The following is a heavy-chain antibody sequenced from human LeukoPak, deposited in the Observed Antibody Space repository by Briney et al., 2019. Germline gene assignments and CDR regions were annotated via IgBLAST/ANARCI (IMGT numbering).Heavy chain of an antibody. V-gene: IGHV3-48*01. J-gene: IGHJ4*02. CDR2: ISSSSSTI. D-gene: IGHD2-15*01. Sequence: GGSLTLSCAASGFTFTTYSINWVRQAPGKGLEWVSYISSSSSTIYYADSVKGRFTISRDNAKNSLYLQMSSLRAEDTAVYYCAKDSPGEVAATLAGSFDYWGQGTLVTVSS. CDR1: GFTFTTYS. CDR3: AKDSPGEVAATLAGSFDY.